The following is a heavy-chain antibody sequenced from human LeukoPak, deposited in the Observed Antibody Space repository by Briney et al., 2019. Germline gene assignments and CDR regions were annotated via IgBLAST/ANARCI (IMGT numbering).Heavy chain of an antibody. CDR3: AKGYGSGSYCTDY. D-gene: IGHD3-10*01. CDR2: ISYDGSNK. Sequence: PGRSLRLSCAASGFTFSSYGMQWVRQAQGKGLEGVAFISYDGSNKYYADSVKGRITISRDNSKSTLYLQMNSLRAEDTAVFYCAKGYGSGSYCTDYWGQGTLVTVSS. CDR1: GFTFSSYG. J-gene: IGHJ4*02. V-gene: IGHV3-30*18.